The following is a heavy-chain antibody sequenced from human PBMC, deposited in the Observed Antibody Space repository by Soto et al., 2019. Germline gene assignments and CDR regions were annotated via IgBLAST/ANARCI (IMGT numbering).Heavy chain of an antibody. CDR3: ARDKTYYYESSGYYSEY. Sequence: GGSLRLSCAASGFTVSSNYMSWVRQAPGKGLEWVSVIYSGVSTYYADSVKGRFTISRDNSKNTLYLQMNSLRAEDTAVYYCARDKTYYYESSGYYSEYWGQGTLVTVSS. CDR1: GFTVSSNY. V-gene: IGHV3-53*01. CDR2: IYSGVST. D-gene: IGHD3-22*01. J-gene: IGHJ4*02.